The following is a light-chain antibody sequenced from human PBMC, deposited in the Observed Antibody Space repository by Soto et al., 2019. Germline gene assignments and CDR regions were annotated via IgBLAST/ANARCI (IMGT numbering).Light chain of an antibody. J-gene: IGKJ4*01. CDR2: AAS. CDR1: QGIRND. CDR3: QQLNSYPRLFN. V-gene: IGKV1-17*01. Sequence: DIQMTQSPSSVSASVGDRATITCRASQGIRNDLGWYQQKPGKAPKRLIYAASNLQSGVSSRFIGRGSGKEFTLTISSLQPEDLATYYCQQLNSYPRLFNFGGGTKVDIK.